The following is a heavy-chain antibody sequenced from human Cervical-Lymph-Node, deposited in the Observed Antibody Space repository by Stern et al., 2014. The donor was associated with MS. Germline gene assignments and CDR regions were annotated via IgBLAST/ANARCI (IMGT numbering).Heavy chain of an antibody. CDR3: AREGFCSSTSCYSTLSYYYGMDV. D-gene: IGHD2-2*01. V-gene: IGHV1-18*04. CDR1: GYTFISHG. Sequence: VQLVESGAEVKKPGASVKVSCKASGYTFISHGISWVRQAPGQGLEWMGWISAYKGNTTYAQKFQGRVTMTTDTSTSPAYMELRSLRSDDTAVYYCAREGFCSSTSCYSTLSYYYGMDVWGQGTTVTVSS. CDR2: ISAYKGNT. J-gene: IGHJ6*02.